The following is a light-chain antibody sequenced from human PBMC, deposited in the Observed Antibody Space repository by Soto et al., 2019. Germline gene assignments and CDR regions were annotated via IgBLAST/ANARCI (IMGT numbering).Light chain of an antibody. Sequence: QSVLTQPPSASGTPGQWVIIFCSGSGSNIGTNTVTWYQQLPGAAPRLLIYSDNQRPSGVPARFSGSKSGTSASLAISGLQSEDEADYYCAAWDVSFVVFGGGTKVTVL. CDR2: SDN. V-gene: IGLV1-44*01. CDR1: GSNIGTNT. CDR3: AAWDVSFVV. J-gene: IGLJ3*02.